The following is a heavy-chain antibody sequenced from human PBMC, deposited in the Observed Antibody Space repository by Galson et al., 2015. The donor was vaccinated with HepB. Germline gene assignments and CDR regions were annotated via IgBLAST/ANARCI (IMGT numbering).Heavy chain of an antibody. Sequence: TLSLTCTVSGGSIVSAAYYWSWIRQYPGKGLEWIGYIYHSGSTYYNPSLKSRVTISVDTSENQFSLKLTSVTAADTAVYYCARAFKYCNNNRCSASWFDPWGQGTLVTVSS. CDR3: ARAFKYCNNNRCSASWFDP. D-gene: IGHD2/OR15-2a*01. CDR2: IYHSGST. V-gene: IGHV4-31*03. J-gene: IGHJ5*02. CDR1: GGSIVSAAYY.